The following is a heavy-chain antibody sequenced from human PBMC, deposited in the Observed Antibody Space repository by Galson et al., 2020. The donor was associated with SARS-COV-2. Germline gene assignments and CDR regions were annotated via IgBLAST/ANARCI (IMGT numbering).Heavy chain of an antibody. CDR2: IWYDGRTQ. CDR1: GFTFSGHG. D-gene: IGHD3-22*01. J-gene: IGHJ3*02. V-gene: IGHV3-33*01. CDR3: ASEVVITHDAFDI. Sequence: GESLKISCAASGFTFSGHGMHWVRQAPGKGLEWVAVIWYDGRTQYYADSVKGRFTISRDNSKNTLYLQMNSLRPEDTAVYYCASEVVITHDAFDIWGQGTMVTVSS.